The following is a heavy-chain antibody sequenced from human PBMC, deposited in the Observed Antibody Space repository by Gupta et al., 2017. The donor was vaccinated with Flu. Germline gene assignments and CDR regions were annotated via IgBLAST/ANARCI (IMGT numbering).Heavy chain of an antibody. V-gene: IGHV3-7*01. J-gene: IGHJ4*02. D-gene: IGHD3-22*01. Sequence: GKGLEWVANIKQDGSEKYYVDSVKGRFTISRDNAKNSLYLQMNSLRAEDTAVYYCARDRPFHYYDSSGDFDYWGQGTLVTVSS. CDR3: ARDRPFHYYDSSGDFDY. CDR2: IKQDGSEK.